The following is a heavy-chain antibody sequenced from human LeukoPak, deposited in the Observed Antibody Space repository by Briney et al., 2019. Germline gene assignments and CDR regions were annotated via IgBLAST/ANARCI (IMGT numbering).Heavy chain of an antibody. CDR1: GFTFSSYA. V-gene: IGHV3-30-3*01. CDR3: ARDPVTTWGYFDY. D-gene: IGHD4-17*01. CDR2: ISSDGTNK. J-gene: IGHJ4*02. Sequence: GRSLRLSCAASGFTFSSYAMHWVRQAPGKGLEWVAVISSDGTNKNYADSVKGRFTISRDKAKNTVYLQVNSLRSEDTAVYYCARDPVTTWGYFDYWGQGTLVTVSS.